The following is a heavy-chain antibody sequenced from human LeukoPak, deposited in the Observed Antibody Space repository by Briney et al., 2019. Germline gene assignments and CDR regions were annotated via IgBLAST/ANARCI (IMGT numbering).Heavy chain of an antibody. CDR1: EFSVSHNY. CDR3: ARETGYSTSWYAYYFDY. D-gene: IGHD6-13*01. J-gene: IGHJ4*02. V-gene: IGHV3-53*01. CDR2: IHSDGTT. Sequence: PGGSLRLSCAASEFSVSHNYMSWVRQAPGKGLEWVSVIHSDGTTHYADSVKGRFTISRDNSKNTLYLQMTSLRVEDTAMYYCARETGYSTSWYAYYFDYWGQGTLVTVAS.